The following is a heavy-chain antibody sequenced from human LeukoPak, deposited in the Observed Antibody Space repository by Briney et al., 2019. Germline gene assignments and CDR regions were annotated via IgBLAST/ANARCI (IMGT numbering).Heavy chain of an antibody. V-gene: IGHV3-21*01. Sequence: GGSLRLSCAASGFTFSSYAMSWVRQAPGKGLEWVSSISSSSSYIYYADSVKGRFTISRDNAKNSLYLQMNSLRAEDTAVYYCAREREELYSSSSDYFDYWGQGTLVTVSS. CDR1: GFTFSSYA. J-gene: IGHJ4*02. CDR2: ISSSSSYI. CDR3: AREREELYSSSSDYFDY. D-gene: IGHD6-6*01.